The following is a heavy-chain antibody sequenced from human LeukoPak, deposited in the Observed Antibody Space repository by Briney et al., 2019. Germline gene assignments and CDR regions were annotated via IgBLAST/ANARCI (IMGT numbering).Heavy chain of an antibody. CDR1: GGSISSSSYY. Sequence: SETLSLTCTVSGGSISSSSYYWGWIRQPPGKGLEWIGNIYYSGSTYCNPSLKSRVTISVDTSKNQFSLKLSSVTAADTAVYYCARNGWQQLDSHEFSFDPWGQGTLVTVSS. J-gene: IGHJ5*02. CDR2: IYYSGST. V-gene: IGHV4-39*07. CDR3: ARNGWQQLDSHEFSFDP. D-gene: IGHD6-13*01.